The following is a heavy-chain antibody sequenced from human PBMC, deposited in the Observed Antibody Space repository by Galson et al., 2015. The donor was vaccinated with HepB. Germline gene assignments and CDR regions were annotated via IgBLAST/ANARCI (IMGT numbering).Heavy chain of an antibody. CDR3: ARDQWRIFDY. CDR1: GFTFSGFW. V-gene: IGHV3-7*03. J-gene: IGHJ4*02. CDR2: IKEDGSDK. Sequence: SLRLSCAASGFTFSGFWMGWVRRAPGKGLEWVANIKEDGSDKYYVDSVKGRFTISRDNAKNSLYLQMNSLRAEDTAVYYCARDQWRIFDYWGQGTLVTVSS. D-gene: IGHD2-8*01.